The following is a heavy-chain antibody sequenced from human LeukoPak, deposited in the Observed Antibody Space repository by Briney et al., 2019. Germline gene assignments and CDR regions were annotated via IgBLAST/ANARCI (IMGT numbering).Heavy chain of an antibody. CDR3: AKPYVDIVASYMDV. V-gene: IGHV3-30*18. Sequence: GGSLRLSCAASGFTFSSYGMHWVRQAPGKGLEWVAVISYDGSNKYYADSVKGRFTISRDNSKNTLYLQMNSLRAEDTAVYYCAKPYVDIVASYMDVWGKGTTVTVSS. CDR2: ISYDGSNK. D-gene: IGHD5-12*01. CDR1: GFTFSSYG. J-gene: IGHJ6*03.